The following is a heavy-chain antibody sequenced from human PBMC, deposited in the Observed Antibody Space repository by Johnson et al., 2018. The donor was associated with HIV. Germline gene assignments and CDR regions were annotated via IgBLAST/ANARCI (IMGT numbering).Heavy chain of an antibody. CDR3: ARGSRYTQDNDDVYLLHAFDI. J-gene: IGHJ3*02. Sequence: VQLVESGGGLVKPGGSLRLSCAASGFTFSNAWMNWVRQAPGKGLQWVGRIKSKPDGGSEDYAAPVKGRFTISRDDSKNTLYLQVNSLRAEDTAVYYCARGSRYTQDNDDVYLLHAFDIWGQGTMVTASS. CDR1: GFTFSNAW. V-gene: IGHV3-15*01. D-gene: IGHD3-16*01. CDR2: IKSKPDGGSE.